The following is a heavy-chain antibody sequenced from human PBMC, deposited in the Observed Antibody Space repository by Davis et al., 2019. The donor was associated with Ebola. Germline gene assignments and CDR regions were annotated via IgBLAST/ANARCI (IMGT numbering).Heavy chain of an antibody. CDR2: INPSGCST. V-gene: IGHV1-46*01. CDR1: GYTFTSYY. D-gene: IGHD3-22*01. Sequence: ASVKVSCKASGYTFTSYYMHWVRQAPGQGLEWMGIINPSGCSTSYAQKFQGRVTMTRDTSTSTVYMELSSLRSEDTAVYYCARLAGKMYYYDRPGYFDYWGQGTLVTVSS. J-gene: IGHJ4*02. CDR3: ARLAGKMYYYDRPGYFDY.